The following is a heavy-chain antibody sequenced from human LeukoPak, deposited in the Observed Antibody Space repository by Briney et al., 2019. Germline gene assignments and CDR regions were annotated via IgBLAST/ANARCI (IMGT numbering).Heavy chain of an antibody. V-gene: IGHV3-21*01. D-gene: IGHD3-16*01. CDR2: ISSSGDYI. CDR3: ARDGVPAYYYAMDV. CDR1: GXTFNAYS. J-gene: IGHJ6*02. Sequence: GGSLRLSCAASGXTFNAYSMNWVRQAPGKGLEWVSSISSSGDYIYYADSLKGRFTISRDNAKNSLFLQMDSLRAEDTAVYYCARDGVPAYYYAMDVWGQGTTVTVSS.